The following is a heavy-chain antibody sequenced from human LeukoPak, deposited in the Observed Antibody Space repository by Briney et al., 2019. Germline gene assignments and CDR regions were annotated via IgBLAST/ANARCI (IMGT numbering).Heavy chain of an antibody. J-gene: IGHJ6*03. Sequence: PSETLSLTCTVSGGSISSSSYYWGWIRQPPGKGLEWIGSIYYSGSTYYNPSLKRRVTISVDTSKNQFSLKLSSVTAADTAVYYCARMLSVGDSSGYYYYYYYMDVWGKGTTVTVSS. V-gene: IGHV4-39*07. D-gene: IGHD3-22*01. CDR3: ARMLSVGDSSGYYYYYYYMDV. CDR1: GGSISSSSYY. CDR2: IYYSGST.